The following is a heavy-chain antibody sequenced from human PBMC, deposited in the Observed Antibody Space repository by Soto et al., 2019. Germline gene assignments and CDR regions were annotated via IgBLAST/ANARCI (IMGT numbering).Heavy chain of an antibody. CDR2: ISGGGDST. V-gene: IGHV3-23*01. D-gene: IGHD2-2*01. CDR1: GFTFSSYP. J-gene: IGHJ4*02. Sequence: EVQLLESGGGLVQPGGSLRLSCAASGFTFSSYPMSWVRQAPGKGLEWVSGISGGGDSTYYAGRFTISRDNSKNTLYLQMNSLRAEDTAVYYCARSYCASTRCYSPFEYWGQGTLVTVSS. CDR3: ARSYCASTRCYSPFEY.